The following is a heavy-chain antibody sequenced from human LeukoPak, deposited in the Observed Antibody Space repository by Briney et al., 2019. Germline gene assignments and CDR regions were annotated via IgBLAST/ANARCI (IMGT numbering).Heavy chain of an antibody. J-gene: IGHJ4*02. V-gene: IGHV1-69*01. CDR2: IIPIFGTA. CDR3: ARSIYGSGSYYFDY. Sequence: GASVKVSWKASGGTFSSYAISWVRQAPGQGLEWMGGIIPIFGTANYAQKFQGRVTITADESTSTAYMELSSLRSEDTAVYYCARSIYGSGSYYFDYWGQGTLVTVSS. D-gene: IGHD3-10*01. CDR1: GGTFSSYA.